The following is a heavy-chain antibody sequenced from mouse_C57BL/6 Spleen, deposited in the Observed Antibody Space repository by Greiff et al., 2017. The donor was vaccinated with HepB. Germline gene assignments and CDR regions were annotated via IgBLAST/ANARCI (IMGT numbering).Heavy chain of an antibody. D-gene: IGHD2-4*01. Sequence: VQLQQPGAELVRPGSSVKLSCKASGYTFTSYWMDWVKQRPGQGLEWIGNIYPSDSETHYNQKFKDKATLTVDKSSSTAYMQLSSLTSEDSAVYYCAPLYYDYAYWGQGTLVTVSA. CDR2: IYPSDSET. J-gene: IGHJ3*01. CDR3: APLYYDYAY. V-gene: IGHV1-61*01. CDR1: GYTFTSYW.